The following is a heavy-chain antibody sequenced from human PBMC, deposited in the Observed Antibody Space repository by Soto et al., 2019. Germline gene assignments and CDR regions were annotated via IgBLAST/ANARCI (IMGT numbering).Heavy chain of an antibody. J-gene: IGHJ5*02. CDR3: ARDDLGDWSGGSCYSAP. Sequence: PGGPLRLSCAASGFTFSSYAMHWVRQAPGKGLEWVAVISYDGSNKYYADSVKGRFTISRDNSKNTLYLQMNSLRAEDTAVYYCARDDLGDWSGGSCYSAPWGQGTLVTVSS. CDR2: ISYDGSNK. D-gene: IGHD2-15*01. CDR1: GFTFSSYA. V-gene: IGHV3-30-3*01.